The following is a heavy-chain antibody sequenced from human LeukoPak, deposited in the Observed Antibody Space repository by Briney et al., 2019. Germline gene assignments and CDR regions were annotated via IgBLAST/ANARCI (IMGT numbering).Heavy chain of an antibody. D-gene: IGHD3-22*01. J-gene: IGHJ4*02. Sequence: PGGSLRLSCAASGFFTFNNYWMHWVRQAPGKGLVWVSRINTDGSTTNYADSVKGRFTISGDNAKNILYLQMNSLRVEDTAVYYCARAYNSGLDYWGQGTLVTVSS. CDR3: ARAYNSGLDY. CDR2: INTDGSTT. V-gene: IGHV3-74*01. CDR1: GFFTFNNYW.